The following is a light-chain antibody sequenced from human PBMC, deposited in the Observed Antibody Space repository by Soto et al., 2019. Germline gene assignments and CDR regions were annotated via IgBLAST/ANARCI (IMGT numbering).Light chain of an antibody. V-gene: IGKV1-27*01. J-gene: IGKJ3*01. Sequence: DIQMTQSPSSLSASVGDRVTITCRASQTINNYLAWYQQKPGNAPKLLIYAASTLQSGVPSRFSGGGSGTDFTLTISSLQPEDVATYYCQKYNNGPPATFGPGTKV. CDR1: QTINNY. CDR3: QKYNNGPPAT. CDR2: AAS.